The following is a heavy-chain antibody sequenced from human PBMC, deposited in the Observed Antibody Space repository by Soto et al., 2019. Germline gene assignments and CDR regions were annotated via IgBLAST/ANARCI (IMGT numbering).Heavy chain of an antibody. V-gene: IGHV4-31*02. CDR3: ARAYDFGPLCRFDA. J-gene: IGHJ5*02. CDR1: CGSISSGGYY. Sequence: SETLSVTWPVSCGSISSGGYYLSFLLQHPWKVLEWIGYIYYSVSTYYNPSLKSRVTISVDTSKNQFSLRLSSVTAADTAVYYCARAYDFGPLCRFDAWGQGTLVTVSS. CDR2: IYYSVST. D-gene: IGHD3-3*01.